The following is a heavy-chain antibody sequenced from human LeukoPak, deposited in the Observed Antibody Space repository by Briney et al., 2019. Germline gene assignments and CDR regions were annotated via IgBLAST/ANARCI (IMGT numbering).Heavy chain of an antibody. CDR1: GGSISSGGYY. D-gene: IGHD3-3*01. J-gene: IGHJ6*02. CDR2: IYYSGST. Sequence: SETLSLTCTVSGGSISSGGYYWSWIRQHPGKGLEWIGYIYYSGSTYYNPSLKSRVTISVDTSKNQFSLKLSSVTAADTAVYYCARVEAIFGVVISYGMDVWGQGTTVTVSS. V-gene: IGHV4-31*03. CDR3: ARVEAIFGVVISYGMDV.